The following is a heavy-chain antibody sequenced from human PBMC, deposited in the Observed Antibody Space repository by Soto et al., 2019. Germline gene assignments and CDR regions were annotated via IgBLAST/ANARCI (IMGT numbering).Heavy chain of an antibody. Sequence: QVQLVQSGAEVKKPGSSVKVSCKASGGTFSSYTISWVRQAPGQGLEWMGRIIPIVGIANYAQKFQGRVTITADKSTSTAYMELSSLRSEDTAVYYCARDRYGCGYQRYWGQGTLVIVSS. CDR2: IIPIVGIA. J-gene: IGHJ4*02. CDR3: ARDRYGCGYQRY. D-gene: IGHD5-18*01. V-gene: IGHV1-69*08. CDR1: GGTFSSYT.